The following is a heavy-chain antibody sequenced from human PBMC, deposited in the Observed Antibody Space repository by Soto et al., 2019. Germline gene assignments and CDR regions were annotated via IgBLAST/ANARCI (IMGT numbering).Heavy chain of an antibody. D-gene: IGHD2-15*01. CDR1: GFTFSLHS. CDR2: ISSSSTTI. CDR3: ASWFDTDRWNYYYYGMDV. J-gene: IGHJ6*02. Sequence: EVQLVASGGGLVQPGGSLRLSCAASGFTFSLHSMNWVRQAPGKGLEWVSYISSSSTTIYYADSVKGRFTISRDNAKSSVYLQMNSLRDEDTAVYYCASWFDTDRWNYYYYGMDVWGQVTTGTLAS. V-gene: IGHV3-48*02.